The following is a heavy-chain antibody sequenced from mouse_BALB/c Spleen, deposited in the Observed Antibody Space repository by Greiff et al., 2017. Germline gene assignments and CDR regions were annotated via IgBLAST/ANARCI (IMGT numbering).Heavy chain of an antibody. V-gene: IGHV1-7*01. D-gene: IGHD1-1*01. CDR3: AREGNYYGDY. Sequence: VQLVESGAELAKPGASVKMSCKASGYTFTSYWMHWVKQRPGQGLEWIGYINPSTGYTEYNQKFKDKATLTADKSSSTAYMQLSSLTSEDSAVYYCAREGNYYGDYRGQGTTLTVSS. CDR2: INPSTGYT. CDR1: GYTFTSYW. J-gene: IGHJ2*01.